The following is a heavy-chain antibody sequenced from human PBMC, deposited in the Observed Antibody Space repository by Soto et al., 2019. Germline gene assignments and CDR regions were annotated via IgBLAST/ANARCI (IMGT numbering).Heavy chain of an antibody. Sequence: SETLSLTCTVSGGSTSSDNYWSWIRQPPGKGLEWIGHIYYSGNTDYNPSLKSRLAISIDTSKNQFSLKLSSVTAADTAVYYCARGGTVHTAIQQYFDYWGQGTLVTVSS. CDR1: GGSTSSDNY. J-gene: IGHJ4*02. CDR2: IYYSGNT. CDR3: ARGGTVHTAIQQYFDY. V-gene: IGHV4-39*07. D-gene: IGHD5-18*01.